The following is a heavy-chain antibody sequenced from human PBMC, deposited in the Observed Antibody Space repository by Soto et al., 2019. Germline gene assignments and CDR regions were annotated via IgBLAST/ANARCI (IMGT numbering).Heavy chain of an antibody. CDR3: ARGSPDHYYYYYMDV. CDR1: GFTFSGYS. D-gene: IGHD2-2*01. CDR2: ISSSSSSTI. V-gene: IGHV3-48*01. Sequence: GGSLRLSCAASGFTFSGYSMNWVRQAPGKGLEWVSYISSSSSSTIYYADSVKGRFTISRDNAKNTLYLQMNSLRAEDTAVYYCARGSPDHYYYYYMDVWGQGTLVTVSS. J-gene: IGHJ6*03.